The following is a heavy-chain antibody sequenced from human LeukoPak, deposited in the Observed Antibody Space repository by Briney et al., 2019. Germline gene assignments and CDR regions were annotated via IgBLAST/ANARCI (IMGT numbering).Heavy chain of an antibody. Sequence: GGSLRLSCAASGFTFDDYAMHWVRQAPGKGLEWVSGISWNSGSIGYADSVKGRFTISRDNAKNSLYLQMNSLRAEDMALYYCARDIKWQLPENLSFDSWGQGTLVTVSS. CDR2: ISWNSGSI. CDR1: GFTFDDYA. J-gene: IGHJ4*02. D-gene: IGHD1-26*01. V-gene: IGHV3-9*03. CDR3: ARDIKWQLPENLSFDS.